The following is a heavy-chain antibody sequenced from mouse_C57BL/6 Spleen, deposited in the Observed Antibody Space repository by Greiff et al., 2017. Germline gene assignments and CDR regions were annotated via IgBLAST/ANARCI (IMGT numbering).Heavy chain of an antibody. J-gene: IGHJ4*01. CDR2: IDPSDSYT. D-gene: IGHD1-1*01. V-gene: IGHV1-69*01. CDR3: AIYSVVAACYYAMDY. Sequence: QVQLQQPGAELVMPGASVKLSCKASGYTFTSYWMHWVKQRPGQGLEWIGEIDPSDSYTNYNQKFKGKSTLTVDKSSSTAYMQLSSLTSEDSAVYYCAIYSVVAACYYAMDYWGQGTSVTVSS. CDR1: GYTFTSYW.